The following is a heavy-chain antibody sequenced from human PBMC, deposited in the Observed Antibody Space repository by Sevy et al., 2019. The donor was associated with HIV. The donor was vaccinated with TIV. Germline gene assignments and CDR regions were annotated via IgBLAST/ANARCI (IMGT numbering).Heavy chain of an antibody. CDR2: IKSKSDGGTT. D-gene: IGHD3-16*01. CDR1: GFTFNNVW. Sequence: GESLTISCAASGFTFNNVWMSWVRQAPGKGLEWVAHIKSKSDGGTTDYAAPVRGRFTISRDDSKNTLYLQMNSLKTEDPAVYYCTTGGSLFQHWGQGTLVTVSS. CDR3: TTGGSLFQH. V-gene: IGHV3-15*01. J-gene: IGHJ1*01.